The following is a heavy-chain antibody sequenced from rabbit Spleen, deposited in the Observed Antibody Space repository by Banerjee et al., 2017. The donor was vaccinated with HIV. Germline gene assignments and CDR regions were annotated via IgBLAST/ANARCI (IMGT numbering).Heavy chain of an antibody. D-gene: IGHD3-1*01. J-gene: IGHJ4*01. V-gene: IGHV1S40*01. CDR2: IDTGSGGFT. CDR3: ARDKELDIWGYEFNL. CDR1: GVSFSGDSY. Sequence: QSLEESGGDLVKPEGSLTLTCIASGVSFSGDSYMCWVRQAPGKGLEWIACIDTGSGGFTYSASWAKGRFTISKTSSTVDLKMTSLTAADTATYFCARDKELDIWGYEFNLWGQGTLVTVS.